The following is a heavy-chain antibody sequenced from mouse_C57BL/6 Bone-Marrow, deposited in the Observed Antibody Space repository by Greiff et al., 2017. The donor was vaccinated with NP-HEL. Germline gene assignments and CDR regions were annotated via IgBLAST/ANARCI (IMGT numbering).Heavy chain of an antibody. CDR1: GYAFTNYL. Sequence: VQLQQSGAELVRPGTSVKVSCKASGYAFTNYLIEWVKQRPGQGLEWIGVINPGSGGTNYNEKFKGKATLTADKSSSTAYMQLSSLTSEDSAVYFCARDYYGFYWYFDVWGTGTTVTVSS. V-gene: IGHV1-54*01. CDR3: ARDYYGFYWYFDV. CDR2: INPGSGGT. J-gene: IGHJ1*03. D-gene: IGHD1-2*01.